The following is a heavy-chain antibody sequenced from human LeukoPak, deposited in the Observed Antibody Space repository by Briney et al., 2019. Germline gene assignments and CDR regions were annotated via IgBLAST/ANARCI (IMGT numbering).Heavy chain of an antibody. CDR3: ARNFWSGYHGWFDP. Sequence: DPSETLSLTCTVSGGSISSYYWSWIRQPPGKGLEWIGYIYYSGSTNYNPSLKSRVTMSVDTPKNQFSLKLSSVTAADTAVYYCARNFWSGYHGWFDPWGQGTLVTVSS. CDR1: GGSISSYY. J-gene: IGHJ5*02. CDR2: IYYSGST. V-gene: IGHV4-59*01. D-gene: IGHD3-3*01.